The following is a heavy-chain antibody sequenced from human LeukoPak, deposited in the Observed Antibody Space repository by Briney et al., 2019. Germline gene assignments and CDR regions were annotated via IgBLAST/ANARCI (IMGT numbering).Heavy chain of an antibody. CDR3: ARVRIAAAGVPNYYYYYGMDV. V-gene: IGHV4-31*03. CDR2: IYYSGST. D-gene: IGHD6-13*01. J-gene: IGHJ6*02. CDR1: GGSISSGGYY. Sequence: PSQTLSLTCTVSGGSISSGGYYWSWIRQHPGKGLEWIGYIYYSGSTYYNPSLKSRVTISVDTSKNQFSLKLSSVTAADTAVYYCARVRIAAAGVPNYYYYYGMDVWGQGTTVTVSS.